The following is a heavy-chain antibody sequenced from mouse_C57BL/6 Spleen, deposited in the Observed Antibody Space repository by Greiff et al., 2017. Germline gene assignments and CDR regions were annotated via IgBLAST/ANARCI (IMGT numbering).Heavy chain of an antibody. J-gene: IGHJ4*01. CDR2: IDPSDSET. CDR3: AREDYSNYAGAMDY. Sequence: QVQLQQPGAELVRPGSSVQLSCKASGYTFTSYWMHWVKQRPIQGLEWIGNIDPSDSETHYNQKFKDKATLAVDKYSSKAYMQLSSLTSEDSAVYYCAREDYSNYAGAMDYWGQGTSVTVSS. CDR1: GYTFTSYW. V-gene: IGHV1-52*01. D-gene: IGHD2-5*01.